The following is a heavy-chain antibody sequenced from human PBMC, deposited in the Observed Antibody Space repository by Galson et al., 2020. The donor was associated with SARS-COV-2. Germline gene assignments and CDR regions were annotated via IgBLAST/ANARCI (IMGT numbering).Heavy chain of an antibody. CDR2: IGTAGDT. CDR3: ARGEGYCSSTSCFEDAFDI. J-gene: IGHJ3*02. Sequence: GESLKISCAASGFTFSSYDMHWVRQATGKGLEWVSAIGTAGDTYYPGSVKGRFTISRENAKNSLYLQMNSLRAGDTAVYYCARGEGYCSSTSCFEDAFDIWGQGTMVTVSS. CDR1: GFTFSSYD. V-gene: IGHV3-13*01. D-gene: IGHD2-2*01.